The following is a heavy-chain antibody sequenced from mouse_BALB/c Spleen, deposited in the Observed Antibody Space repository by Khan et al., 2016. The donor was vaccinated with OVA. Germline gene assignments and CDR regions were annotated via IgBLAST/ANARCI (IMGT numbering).Heavy chain of an antibody. Sequence: EVKLLKSGPELVKPGASVKISCKASGYSFTGYFMNWVMQSHGKSLEWIGRINPHIGETFYNQKFKGKATLTVDESSSTAHMELRSLASEDSAVYYCARIYGSDFDYWGQGTPLTVSS. V-gene: IGHV1-20*02. J-gene: IGHJ2*01. CDR3: ARIYGSDFDY. D-gene: IGHD1-1*01. CDR1: GYSFTGYF. CDR2: INPHIGET.